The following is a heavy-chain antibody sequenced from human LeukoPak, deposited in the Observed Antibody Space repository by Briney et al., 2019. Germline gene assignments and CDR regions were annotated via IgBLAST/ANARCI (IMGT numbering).Heavy chain of an antibody. CDR2: IYYSGST. CDR3: ARDRGYCSSTSCYSWFDP. Sequence: PSQTLSLTCTVSGGSISSGDYYWSWIRQPPGKGLEWIGYIYYSGSTYYNPSLKNRVTISVDTSKNQFSLKLSSVTAADTAVYYCARDRGYCSSTSCYSWFDPWGQGTLVTVSS. CDR1: GGSISSGDYY. D-gene: IGHD2-2*01. J-gene: IGHJ5*02. V-gene: IGHV4-30-4*08.